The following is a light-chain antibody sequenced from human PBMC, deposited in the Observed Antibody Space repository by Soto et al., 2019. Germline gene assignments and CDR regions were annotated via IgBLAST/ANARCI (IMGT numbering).Light chain of an antibody. CDR3: QQYNSYSWT. V-gene: IGKV1-5*01. CDR1: QSISSW. J-gene: IGKJ1*01. CDR2: DAS. Sequence: IQMTQSPSTLSASVGDRVTITCRASQSISSWLAWNQQKPWKDPKLLIYDASSLESAVPSRFSGSASRTEFTLTIGSLQPDDCATDYCQQYNSYSWTFVQGTKVEIK.